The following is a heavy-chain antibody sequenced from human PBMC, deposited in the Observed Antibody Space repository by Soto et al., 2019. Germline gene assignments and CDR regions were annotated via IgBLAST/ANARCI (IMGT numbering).Heavy chain of an antibody. CDR2: ISYSGST. D-gene: IGHD3-22*01. CDR3: ARDALSRDSI. V-gene: IGHV4-31*03. Sequence: SETLSLTCTVSGASISSSSYYWSWIRQHPGKGLEWIGYISYSGSTYYNPSLESRVTISVDTSKNQFSLKLSSVTAADTAVYYCARDALSRDSIWGQGTLVTAPQ. J-gene: IGHJ4*02. CDR1: GASISSSSYY.